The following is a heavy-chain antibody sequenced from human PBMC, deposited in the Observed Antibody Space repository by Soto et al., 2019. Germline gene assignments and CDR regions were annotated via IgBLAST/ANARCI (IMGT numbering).Heavy chain of an antibody. V-gene: IGHV1-18*01. CDR1: GYTFFSHG. J-gene: IGHJ5*02. CDR3: ARKSSSSSWFDP. Sequence: ASVKVSCKTSGYTFFSHGISWVRQAPGQGLEWMGWISGYNGNTNYAQKFQARVTMTADTSTRTAYMELRSLRSDDTAFYYCARKSSSSSWFDPWGQGTLVTVSS. D-gene: IGHD6-6*01. CDR2: ISGYNGNT.